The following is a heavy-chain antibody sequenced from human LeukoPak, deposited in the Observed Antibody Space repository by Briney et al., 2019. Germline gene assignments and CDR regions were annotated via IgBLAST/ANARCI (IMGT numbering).Heavy chain of an antibody. Sequence: SQTLSLTCAISGDSVSSNSVTWNWISQFPSRALKWLGRTYYRSTWYNDYAVSVRGRITVNPDTSKNQFSLHLNSVTPEDTAVYYCARRLTQYDCFDPWGQGILVTVSS. CDR2: TYYRSTWYN. V-gene: IGHV6-1*01. J-gene: IGHJ5*02. CDR3: ARRLTQYDCFDP. CDR1: GDSVSSNSVT. D-gene: IGHD2-2*01.